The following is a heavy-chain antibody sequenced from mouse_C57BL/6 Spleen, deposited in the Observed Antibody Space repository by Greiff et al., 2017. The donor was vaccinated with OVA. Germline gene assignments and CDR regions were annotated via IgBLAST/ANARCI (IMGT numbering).Heavy chain of an antibody. Sequence: VQRVESGGGLVQPGGSLSLSCAASGFTFTDYYMSWVRQPPGKALEWLGFIRNKANGYTTEYSASVKGRFTISRDNSQSILYLQMNALRAEDSATYYCARRAYYSNYSYYYAMDYWGQGTSVTVSS. CDR3: ARRAYYSNYSYYYAMDY. CDR1: GFTFTDYY. CDR2: IRNKANGYTT. V-gene: IGHV7-3*01. J-gene: IGHJ4*01. D-gene: IGHD2-5*01.